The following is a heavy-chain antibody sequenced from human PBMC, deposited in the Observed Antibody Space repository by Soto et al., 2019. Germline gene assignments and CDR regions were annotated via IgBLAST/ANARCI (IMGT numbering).Heavy chain of an antibody. J-gene: IGHJ6*02. CDR1: GGSISSYY. CDR3: ARPLYSYGPMDV. V-gene: IGHV4-59*12. Sequence: PSETLSLTCTVSGGSISSYYWSWIRQPPGKGLEWIGYIYYSGSTGSTNYNPSLKSRVSISVDKSKNQFSLKLSSVTAADTAVYYCARPLYSYGPMDVWGQGTTVTVSS. CDR2: IYYSGSTGST. D-gene: IGHD5-18*01.